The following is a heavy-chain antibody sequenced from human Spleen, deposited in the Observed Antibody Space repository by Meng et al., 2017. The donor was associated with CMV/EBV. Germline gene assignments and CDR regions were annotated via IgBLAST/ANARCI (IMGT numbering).Heavy chain of an antibody. CDR1: GFTFSSYS. D-gene: IGHD5-24*01. V-gene: IGHV3-21*01. Sequence: EVQLVESGGXLVKPGGSLRLSCASSGFTFSSYSMNWVRQAPGKGLEWVSSISSSSSYIYYADSVKGRFTISRDNAKNSLYLQMNSLRAEDTAVYYCARGDGRDGYNFPFDDWGQGTLVTVSS. CDR3: ARGDGRDGYNFPFDD. CDR2: ISSSSSYI. J-gene: IGHJ4*02.